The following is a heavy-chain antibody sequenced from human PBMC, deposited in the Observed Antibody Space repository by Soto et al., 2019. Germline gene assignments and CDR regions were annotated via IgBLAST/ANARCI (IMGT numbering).Heavy chain of an antibody. V-gene: IGHV1-2*04. CDR3: ARSSGDTAMVLGY. CDR1: GYTFTGYY. D-gene: IGHD5-18*01. J-gene: IGHJ4*02. CDR2: INPNSGGT. Sequence: EASVKVSCKASGYTFTGYYMHWVRQAPGQGLEWMGWINPNSGGTNYAQKFQGWVTMTRDTSISTAYMELSRLRSDDTAVYYCARSSGDTAMVLGYWGQGTLVTVSS.